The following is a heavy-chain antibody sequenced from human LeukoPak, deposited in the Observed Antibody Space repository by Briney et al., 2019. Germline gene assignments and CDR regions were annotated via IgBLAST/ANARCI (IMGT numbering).Heavy chain of an antibody. CDR1: GFTFSSYE. D-gene: IGHD3-10*01. J-gene: IGHJ3*02. V-gene: IGHV3-48*03. CDR2: ISNSGSSK. CDR3: ARVRGQLWFADGFDI. Sequence: PGGSLRLSCAASGFTFSSYEMSWVRQAPGKGLEWVSYISNSGSSKYYADPVKGRFTISRDNAKISLYLQMNSLRAEDTAVYYCARVRGQLWFADGFDIWGQGTMATVSS.